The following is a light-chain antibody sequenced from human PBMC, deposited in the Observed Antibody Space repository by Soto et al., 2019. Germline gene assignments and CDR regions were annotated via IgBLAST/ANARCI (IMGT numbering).Light chain of an antibody. J-gene: IGKJ1*01. CDR1: QSVSSN. V-gene: IGKV3-15*01. Sequence: EIVMTQSPATLSVSPGERATLSCRASQSVSSNLAWYQQKPGQAPRLLIYGASTRATGIPARFSGSGSGTEFALTISSLQSEDFALYYCQQYRKWPETFGQGTKVEIK. CDR3: QQYRKWPET. CDR2: GAS.